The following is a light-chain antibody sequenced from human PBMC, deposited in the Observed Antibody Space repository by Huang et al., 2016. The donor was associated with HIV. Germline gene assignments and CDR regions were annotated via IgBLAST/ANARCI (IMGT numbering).Light chain of an antibody. CDR1: QSVSSSY. CDR2: CAS. Sequence: EIVLTQSPGTLSLSPGERATLSCRASQSVSSSYLAWYQQKPGQAPRLLIDCASSRATGIPDRFSGSGSGTDFTLTISRLEPEDFAVYYCQQYGSSPPITFGQGTRLEIK. V-gene: IGKV3-20*01. J-gene: IGKJ5*01. CDR3: QQYGSSPPIT.